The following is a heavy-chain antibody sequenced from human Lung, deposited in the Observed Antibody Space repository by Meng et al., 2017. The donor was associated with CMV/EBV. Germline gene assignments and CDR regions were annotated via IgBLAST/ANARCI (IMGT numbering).Heavy chain of an antibody. CDR3: ERGPLYYYGMDV. V-gene: IGHV1-2*02. Sequence: ASXXVSXKASGYTFTGYYIHWVRQAPGQGLEWMGWITPNSGGTNYAQKFQGRVTMTRDTSISTAYMELSRLRSDDTAVYYCERGPLYYYGMDVWGQGTTVTVSS. CDR1: GYTFTGYY. CDR2: ITPNSGGT. J-gene: IGHJ6*02. D-gene: IGHD3-10*01.